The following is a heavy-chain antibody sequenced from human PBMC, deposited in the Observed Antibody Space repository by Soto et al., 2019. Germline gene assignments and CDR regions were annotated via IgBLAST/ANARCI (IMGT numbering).Heavy chain of an antibody. CDR1: GGSITSYY. CDR3: ARRYSGYGDY. V-gene: IGHV4-59*08. CDR2: IYFSGSA. Sequence: QVQLQESGPGLVKPSETLSLTCTVSGGSITSYYWRWIRQPPGKGLEWIGYIYFSGSANYNPSLKSRVTTSVDTSKNQFSLKLSSVTAADTAVYYCARRYSGYGDYWGQGTLVTVSS. J-gene: IGHJ4*02. D-gene: IGHD5-12*01.